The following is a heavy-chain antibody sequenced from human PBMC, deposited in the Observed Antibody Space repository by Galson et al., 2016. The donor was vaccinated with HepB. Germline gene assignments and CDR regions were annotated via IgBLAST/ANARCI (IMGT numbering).Heavy chain of an antibody. V-gene: IGHV3-23*01. D-gene: IGHD6-13*01. Sequence: SLRLSCAASGFTFNTYAMTWVRQAPGKALEWVSAISGSSYSIYYRDSVKGRFTTSRDNSMNTLYLQMSSLRAEDTALYYCAKKLIEGIAAYDGWGKGTLVTVSS. CDR1: GFTFNTYA. CDR3: AKKLIEGIAAYDG. J-gene: IGHJ4*02. CDR2: ISGSSYSI.